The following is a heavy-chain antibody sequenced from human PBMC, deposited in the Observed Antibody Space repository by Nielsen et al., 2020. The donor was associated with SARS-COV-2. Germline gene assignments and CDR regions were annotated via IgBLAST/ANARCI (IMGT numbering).Heavy chain of an antibody. V-gene: IGHV3-30-3*01. J-gene: IGHJ6*02. Sequence: GGSLRLSCAASGFTFSSYAMHWVRQAPGKGLEWVAVISYDGSNKYYADSVKGRFTISRDNSKNTLYLQMNSLRAEDTAVYYCAKDAQGYYYGMDVWGQGTTVTVSS. CDR1: GFTFSSYA. CDR3: AKDAQGYYYGMDV. CDR2: ISYDGSNK.